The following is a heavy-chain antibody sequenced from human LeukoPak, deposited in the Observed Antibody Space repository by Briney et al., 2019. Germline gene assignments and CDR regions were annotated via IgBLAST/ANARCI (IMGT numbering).Heavy chain of an antibody. CDR1: GFSFSSYE. J-gene: IGHJ4*02. V-gene: IGHV3-48*03. D-gene: IGHD4-23*01. CDR3: ARSPPKVGNTDFHLDC. Sequence: PGGSLRLSCAASGFSFSSYEINWVRQPPGKGLEWISYISESGSATSYTDSVKGRFTVSRDNAKNSLYLQLNSLRVEDTALYYCARSPPKVGNTDFHLDCWGQGTLVTVSS. CDR2: ISESGSAT.